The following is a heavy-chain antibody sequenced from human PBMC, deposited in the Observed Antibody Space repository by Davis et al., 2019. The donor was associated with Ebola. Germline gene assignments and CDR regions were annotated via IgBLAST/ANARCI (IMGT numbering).Heavy chain of an antibody. V-gene: IGHV1-3*01. J-gene: IGHJ5*02. D-gene: IGHD2-15*01. CDR1: GYTFTSYA. CDR3: ARAPVAARGSNWFDP. CDR2: INAGNGNT. Sequence: AASVKVSCKASGYTFTSYAMHWVRQAPGQRLEWMGWINAGNGNTKYSQKFQGRVTITRDTSASTAYMELSSLRSEDTAVYYCARAPVAARGSNWFDPWGQGTLVTVSS.